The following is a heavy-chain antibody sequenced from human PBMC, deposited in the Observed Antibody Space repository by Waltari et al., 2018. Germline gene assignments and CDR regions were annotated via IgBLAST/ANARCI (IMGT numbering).Heavy chain of an antibody. J-gene: IGHJ4*02. V-gene: IGHV1-2*02. D-gene: IGHD6-13*01. CDR2: SRPYRAGT. CDR1: GYTFSDFY. Sequence: QVQLVQSGAEVKKPGASMKVSCKASGYTFSDFYIHWVRLTPGQGLEWMGWSRPYRAGTNYAQTFQGRVTMTRDTAISTIYMELSSLRSDDTAIYYCARDSGGIAAADTSHFDSWGQGTLVTVSS. CDR3: ARDSGGIAAADTSHFDS.